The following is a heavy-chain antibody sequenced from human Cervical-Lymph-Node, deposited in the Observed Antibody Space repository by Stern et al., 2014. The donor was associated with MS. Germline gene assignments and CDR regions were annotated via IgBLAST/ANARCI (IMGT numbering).Heavy chain of an antibody. D-gene: IGHD3-10*01. CDR3: TRARGITMVRGVISPPYGMDV. CDR2: VYYVWST. Sequence: VHLVESGPGLVQPSATLSLTCTVSGDFNTTSHWSWIRQPPGTGLELIGYVYYVWSTDYNPSLKSRVTISLDASKNQISLRLTSVTEADTAVYYCTRARGITMVRGVISPPYGMDVWGQGTTVTVSS. V-gene: IGHV4-59*01. J-gene: IGHJ6*02. CDR1: GDFNTTSH.